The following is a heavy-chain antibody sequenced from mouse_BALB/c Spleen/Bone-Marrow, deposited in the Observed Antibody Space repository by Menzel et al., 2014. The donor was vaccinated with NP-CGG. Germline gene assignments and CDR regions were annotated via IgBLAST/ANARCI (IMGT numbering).Heavy chain of an antibody. CDR1: GFSLTSNG. V-gene: IGHV2-9*02. Sequence: VKLVESGPGLVAPSQSLSITRTVSGFSLTSNGVHWVRQPPGKGLEWLGVIWTGGSTNYNSALMSRLSISKDNSKSQVFLKMNSLQTDDTAMYYCARGAYYRFFDYWGQGTTPTVSS. CDR2: IWTGGST. CDR3: ARGAYYRFFDY. D-gene: IGHD2-14*01. J-gene: IGHJ2*01.